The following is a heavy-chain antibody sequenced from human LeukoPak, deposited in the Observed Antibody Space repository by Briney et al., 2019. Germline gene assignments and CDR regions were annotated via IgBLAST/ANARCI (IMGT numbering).Heavy chain of an antibody. J-gene: IGHJ4*02. CDR2: ISSSSSYI. V-gene: IGHV3-21*01. CDR3: ARERGGYGDYVLGDFDY. CDR1: GFTFSSYS. D-gene: IGHD4-17*01. Sequence: GGSLRLSCAASGFTFSSYSMNWVRQAPGKGLEWVSSISSSSSYIYYAVSVNGRFTISRDNAKNSLYLQMNSLRAEDTAVYYCARERGGYGDYVLGDFDYWGQGTLVTVSS.